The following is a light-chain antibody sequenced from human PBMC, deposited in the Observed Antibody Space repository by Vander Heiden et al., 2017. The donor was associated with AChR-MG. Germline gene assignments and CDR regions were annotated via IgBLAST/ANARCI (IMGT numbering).Light chain of an antibody. V-gene: IGLV4-69*01. CDR1: SRHSRYA. J-gene: IGLJ2*01. Sequence: QLVLTQSPSASASLGASVKHTCPLSSRHSRYAIAWHQQQPEKGPRYLMKLNSDGSHSKGDGIPDRFSGSSSGAERYLTISSLQSEDEDYYDCQTWGTGRGVFGGGTKLTVL. CDR2: LNSDGSH. CDR3: QTWGTGRGV.